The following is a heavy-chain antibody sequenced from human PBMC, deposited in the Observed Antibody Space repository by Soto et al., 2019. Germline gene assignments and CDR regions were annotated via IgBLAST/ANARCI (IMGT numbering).Heavy chain of an antibody. J-gene: IGHJ3*02. V-gene: IGHV3-30*03. CDR3: ASLAYCGGDCYSGGTSDAFDI. D-gene: IGHD2-21*02. Sequence: PGGSLRLSCAASGFTFSSYGMHWVRQAPGKGLEWVAVISYDGSNKYYADSVKGRFTISRDNSKNTLYLQMNSLRAEDTAVYYCASLAYCGGDCYSGGTSDAFDIWGQGTMVTVSS. CDR2: ISYDGSNK. CDR1: GFTFSSYG.